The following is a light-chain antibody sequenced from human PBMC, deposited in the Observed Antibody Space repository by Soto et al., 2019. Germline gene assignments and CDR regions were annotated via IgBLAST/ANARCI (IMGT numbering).Light chain of an antibody. CDR1: NIGSDS. J-gene: IGLJ1*01. Sequence: YELTQPPSVSVAPGQTARITRGGDNIGSDSVHWYQQKPGQAPLLVVYDDSDRPSGIPERFSGFSYGNTATLTISRVEAGDEADYYCQVWDGSSDHYVFGTGTKV. CDR3: QVWDGSSDHYV. V-gene: IGLV3-21*02. CDR2: DDS.